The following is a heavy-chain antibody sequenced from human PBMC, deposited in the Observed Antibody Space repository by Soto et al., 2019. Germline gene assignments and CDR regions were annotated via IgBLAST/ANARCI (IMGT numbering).Heavy chain of an antibody. Sequence: QLQLQESGSGLVKPSQTLSLTCAVSGGSITSGNSYSWSWIRQPPGKGLEWIGSISHTGSPSYNPSLKGRVTMSVDKSKNHFSLKLSSVTAADMAVYYCARAVAPYFGTWFDPWGQGTLVIVSS. CDR3: ARAVAPYFGTWFDP. V-gene: IGHV4-30-2*01. J-gene: IGHJ5*02. CDR1: GGSITSGNSYS. CDR2: ISHTGSP. D-gene: IGHD3-10*01.